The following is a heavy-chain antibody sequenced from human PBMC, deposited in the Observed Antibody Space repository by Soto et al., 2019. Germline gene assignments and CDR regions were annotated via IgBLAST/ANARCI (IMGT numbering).Heavy chain of an antibody. Sequence: GGSLRLSCAASGFTFNSYTMRWVRQAPGKGLEWVSVISGSGGSTNYADSVKGRFTISRDNSKNTLYLQMNSLRAEDTAVYYCAKDRGDIWSGSPLGYGMDVWGQGTTVTVSS. V-gene: IGHV3-23*01. CDR3: AKDRGDIWSGSPLGYGMDV. J-gene: IGHJ6*02. D-gene: IGHD3-3*01. CDR1: GFTFNSYT. CDR2: ISGSGGST.